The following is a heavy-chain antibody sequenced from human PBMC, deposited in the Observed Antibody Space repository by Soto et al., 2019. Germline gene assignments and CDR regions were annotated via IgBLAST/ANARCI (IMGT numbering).Heavy chain of an antibody. Sequence: QVQLQESGPGLVKPSETLSLTCSVSGGSVSSDSHYWSWIRQPPGKGLEWIGYSYYSGSTSYNPSLRSRVTISVDTSKNQFSLKLSSLTAADTAVYYCARVDPSSGDGGLWFDPWGQGTLVTVSS. V-gene: IGHV4-61*01. J-gene: IGHJ5*02. CDR3: ARVDPSSGDGGLWFDP. D-gene: IGHD6-19*01. CDR2: SYYSGST. CDR1: GGSVSSDSHY.